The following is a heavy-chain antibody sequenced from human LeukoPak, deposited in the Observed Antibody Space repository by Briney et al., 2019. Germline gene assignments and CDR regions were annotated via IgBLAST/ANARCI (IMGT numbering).Heavy chain of an antibody. J-gene: IGHJ4*02. D-gene: IGHD5-12*01. CDR3: VKDLKKSGYDS. V-gene: IGHV3-23*01. CDR1: GFTFSSYW. Sequence: GGSLRLSCAASGFTFSSYWMSWVRQAPGKGLEWVSSISGSTGTTHYADSVKGRFTMSRDNSKNTLYLQMSSLRAEDTAVYYCVKDLKKSGYDSWGQGTLVTVSS. CDR2: ISGSTGTT.